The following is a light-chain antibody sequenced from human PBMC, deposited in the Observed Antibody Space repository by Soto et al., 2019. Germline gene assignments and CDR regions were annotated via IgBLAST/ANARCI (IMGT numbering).Light chain of an antibody. J-gene: IGKJ1*01. CDR2: AAS. Sequence: EIVMTQSPATLSVSPGDRATLSCRASQSVRSNLAWYQQKPGQAPRLLIYAASTRATGIPARFSGSGSGTEFTLTISSLQSEDFAVYYCQQYNDWWTFGQGTQVETK. V-gene: IGKV3-15*01. CDR1: QSVRSN. CDR3: QQYNDWWT.